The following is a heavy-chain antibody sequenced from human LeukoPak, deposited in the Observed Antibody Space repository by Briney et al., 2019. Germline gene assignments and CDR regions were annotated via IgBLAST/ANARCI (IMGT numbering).Heavy chain of an antibody. V-gene: IGHV4-39*01. D-gene: IGHD3-22*01. CDR3: ARRRYYDGSGYLE. Sequence: SETLSLTCSVSGDSVSRSDSYWDWIRQPPGKGLEWLGTIYYSGRTYYSLSLKSPVTMSVDPSNNQFSPTLRPVTAADTAVYYCARRRYYDGSGYLEWGQGTLLSVSS. CDR1: GDSVSRSDSY. CDR2: IYYSGRT. J-gene: IGHJ1*01.